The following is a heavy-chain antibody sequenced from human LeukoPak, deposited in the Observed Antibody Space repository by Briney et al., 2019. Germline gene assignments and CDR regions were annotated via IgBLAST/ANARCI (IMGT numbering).Heavy chain of an antibody. CDR2: IYTSGST. Sequence: SETLSLTCTVSGGSISSYYWSWIRQPAGKGLEWIGRIYTSGSTNYNPSLKGRVTMSVDTSKNQFSLKLSSVTAADTAVYYCARGECSGGSCSTHNYYYYYMDVWGKGTTVTVSS. J-gene: IGHJ6*03. CDR1: GGSISSYY. V-gene: IGHV4-4*07. CDR3: ARGECSGGSCSTHNYYYYYMDV. D-gene: IGHD2-15*01.